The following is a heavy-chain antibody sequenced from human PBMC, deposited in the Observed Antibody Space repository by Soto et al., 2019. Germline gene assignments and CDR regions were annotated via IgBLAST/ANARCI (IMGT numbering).Heavy chain of an antibody. J-gene: IGHJ6*02. Sequence: GESLKISCAASGFTFSSYAMSWVRQAPGKGLEWVSAISGSSGSIYYADYVKGRFTISRDNAKNTLYLQMNSLRAEDTAVYYCARGYGSGSYLGGGMDVWGQGTTVTVSS. CDR1: GFTFSSYA. V-gene: IGHV3-23*01. CDR3: ARGYGSGSYLGGGMDV. D-gene: IGHD3-10*01. CDR2: ISGSSGSI.